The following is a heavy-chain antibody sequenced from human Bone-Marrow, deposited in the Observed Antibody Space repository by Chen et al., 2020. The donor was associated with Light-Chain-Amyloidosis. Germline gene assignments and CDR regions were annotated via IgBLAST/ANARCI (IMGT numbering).Heavy chain of an antibody. CDR1: GFTFDDYA. Sequence: EVQLVESGGGVVQPGGSLRLSCAASGFTFDDYAMHWVRQAPGKGLEWVSLISVDGGNTNYADSVKGRFTISRDNSKNSLYLQMNSLRTEDTALYYCAKDGNWNSHWFDPWGQGTLVTVSS. CDR2: ISVDGGNT. D-gene: IGHD1-1*01. J-gene: IGHJ5*02. CDR3: AKDGNWNSHWFDP. V-gene: IGHV3-43*02.